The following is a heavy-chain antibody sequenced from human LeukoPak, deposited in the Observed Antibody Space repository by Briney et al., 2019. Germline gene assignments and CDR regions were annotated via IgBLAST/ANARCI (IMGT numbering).Heavy chain of an antibody. CDR2: ITHSGST. V-gene: IGHV4-34*01. J-gene: IGHJ4*02. D-gene: IGHD6-6*01. CDR3: ARGVIKYRSSYGY. Sequence: PSETLSLTCAVYGGSFSGYYWSWIRQPPGKGLEWIGEITHSGSTNYNPSLKSRVTISVDTSKNQFSLKLSSVTAADTAVYYCARGVIKYRSSYGYWGQGTLVTVSS. CDR1: GGSFSGYY.